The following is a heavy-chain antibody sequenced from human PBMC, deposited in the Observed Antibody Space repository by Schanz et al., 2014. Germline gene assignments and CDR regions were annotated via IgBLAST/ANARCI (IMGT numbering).Heavy chain of an antibody. CDR2: IYHSGST. V-gene: IGHV4-38-2*02. CDR3: ARVFDY. Sequence: QVPLQESGPGLVKPSETLSLTCTVSGYSISSGYYWGWIRQPPGKGLEWIGSIYHSGSTYYNPSLKSRVTISVAPPKNQSPLKLSSVTAADTAVYYCARVFDYWGQGTLVTVSS. J-gene: IGHJ4*02. CDR1: GYSISSGYY.